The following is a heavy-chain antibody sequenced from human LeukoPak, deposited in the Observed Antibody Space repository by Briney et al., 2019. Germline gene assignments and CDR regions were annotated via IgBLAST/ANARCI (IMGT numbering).Heavy chain of an antibody. CDR3: AREEGYDSIDY. J-gene: IGHJ4*02. V-gene: IGHV3-23*01. D-gene: IGHD3-22*01. CDR1: GFTFSSYA. CDR2: ISGSGGST. Sequence: GGSLRLSCAASGFTFSSYAMSWVRQAPGKGLEWVSAISGSGGSTYYADSVKGRFTISRDNAKNSLYLQMNSLRAEDTAVYYCAREEGYDSIDYWGQGTLVTVSS.